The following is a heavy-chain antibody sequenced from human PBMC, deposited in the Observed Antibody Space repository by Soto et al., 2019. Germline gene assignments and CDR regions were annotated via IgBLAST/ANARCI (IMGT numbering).Heavy chain of an antibody. V-gene: IGHV4-39*01. CDR1: GGSISSSSYY. J-gene: IGHJ4*02. D-gene: IGHD3-3*01. CDR2: IYYSGST. Sequence: QLQLQESGPGLVKPSETLSLTCTVSGGSISSSSYYWGWIRQPPGKGLEWIGSIYYSGSTYYNPSLKSRVTISVDTSKNQFSLKLSSVTAADTAVYYCARYYDFWSGYYTGQYFDYWGQGTLVTVSS. CDR3: ARYYDFWSGYYTGQYFDY.